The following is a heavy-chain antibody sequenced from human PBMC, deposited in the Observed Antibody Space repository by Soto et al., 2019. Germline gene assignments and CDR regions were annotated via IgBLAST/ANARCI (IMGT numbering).Heavy chain of an antibody. D-gene: IGHD3-22*01. Sequence: VQLVESGGGLVQPGGSLRLSCAASGFTFSSYAISWVRQAPGQGLEWMGGIIPIFGTANYAQKFQGRVTITADKSTSTAYMELSSLRSEDTAVYYCASYYYDSSGYYSYYYGMDVWGQGTTVTVSS. CDR2: IIPIFGTA. J-gene: IGHJ6*02. CDR3: ASYYYDSSGYYSYYYGMDV. V-gene: IGHV1-69*06. CDR1: GFTFSSYA.